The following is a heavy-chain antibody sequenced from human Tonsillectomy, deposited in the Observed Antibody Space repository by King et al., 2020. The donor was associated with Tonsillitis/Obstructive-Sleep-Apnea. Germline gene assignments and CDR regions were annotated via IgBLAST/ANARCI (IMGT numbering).Heavy chain of an antibody. CDR1: GGSISSGDYY. D-gene: IGHD2-21*01. Sequence: QLQESGPGLVKPSQTLPLTCTVAGGSISSGDYYWTWIRRHPGNGLEGLGFIYTSGSNYYKPSLDRRLTISLDTSKNQFSLKLSSVPAADTAVYYCARGRYCGGNCYSGTDYWGQGTLVTVSS. J-gene: IGHJ4*02. CDR2: IYTSGSN. V-gene: IGHV4-31*03. CDR3: ARGRYCGGNCYSGTDY.